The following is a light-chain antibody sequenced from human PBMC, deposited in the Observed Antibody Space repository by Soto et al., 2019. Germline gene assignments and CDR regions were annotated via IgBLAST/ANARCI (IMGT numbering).Light chain of an antibody. CDR1: QGISNY. Sequence: DIQMTQSPSSLSASVGDRVTITCRASQGISNYLAWYQQIPGKVPKLLISAASTLQSGVTSRFSGSGSGTDFTLTISSLQREDVATYYCQKYTNVPTFGGGTKVEIK. V-gene: IGKV1-27*01. CDR2: AAS. J-gene: IGKJ4*01. CDR3: QKYTNVPT.